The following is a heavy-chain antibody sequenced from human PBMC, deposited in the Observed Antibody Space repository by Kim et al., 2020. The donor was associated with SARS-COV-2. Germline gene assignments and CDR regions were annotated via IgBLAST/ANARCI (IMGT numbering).Heavy chain of an antibody. J-gene: IGHJ6*02. V-gene: IGHV4-30-2*04. Sequence: YNNPSLKSGVTISLDTSRNKFSLRLTAVTATDTAVYYCARGDYFYYAMDIWGQGTTVTVSS. CDR3: ARGDYFYYAMDI.